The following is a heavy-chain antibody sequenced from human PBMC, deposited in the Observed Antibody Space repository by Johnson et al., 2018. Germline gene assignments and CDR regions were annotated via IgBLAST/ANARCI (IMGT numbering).Heavy chain of an antibody. D-gene: IGHD4-17*01. CDR2: IHQDGSEK. CDR3: ARGYDDYLSNDAFDI. J-gene: IGHJ3*02. V-gene: IGHV3-7*04. CDR1: GFIFSSHW. Sequence: VQLQESGGGLVQPGGSLRLSCVASGFIFSSHWMSWLRQAPGKGLEWVANIHQDGSEKYYEDSVKGRLTISRDNAKKSLSLQMNSLRAEDTAVYSCARGYDDYLSNDAFDIWGQGTMVTVSS.